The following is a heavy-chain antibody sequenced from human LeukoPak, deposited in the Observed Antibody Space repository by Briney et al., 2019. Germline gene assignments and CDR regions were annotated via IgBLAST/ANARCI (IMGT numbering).Heavy chain of an antibody. V-gene: IGHV3-23*01. CDR2: INGNGGST. CDR3: ARTTYDVLTGFLFDP. CDR1: GFTFSNYA. Sequence: GGSLRLSCAASGFTFSNYAMSWVRQAPGKGLEWVSAINGNGGSTYYADSVKGRFTTSRDNSKNTLYLQMNSLRAEDTAVYYCARTTYDVLTGFLFDPWGQGTLVTVSS. J-gene: IGHJ5*02. D-gene: IGHD3-9*01.